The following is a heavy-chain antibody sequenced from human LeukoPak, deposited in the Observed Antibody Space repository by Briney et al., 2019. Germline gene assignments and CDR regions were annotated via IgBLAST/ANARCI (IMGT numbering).Heavy chain of an antibody. CDR1: GFTFSSYS. CDR2: ISSSSSYI. Sequence: GGSLRLSCATSGFTFSSYSMNWVRQAPGKGLEWVSSISSSSSYIYYADSAKGRLTISRDNAKNSLYLQMNSLRAEDTAVYYCARSRDASWFDPWGQGTLVTVSS. D-gene: IGHD2-21*02. CDR3: ARSRDASWFDP. V-gene: IGHV3-21*01. J-gene: IGHJ5*02.